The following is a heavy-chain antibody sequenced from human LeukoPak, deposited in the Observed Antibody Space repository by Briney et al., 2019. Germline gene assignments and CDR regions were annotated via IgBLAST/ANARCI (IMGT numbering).Heavy chain of an antibody. V-gene: IGHV1-2*02. J-gene: IGHJ3*02. CDR2: INPNSGGT. D-gene: IGHD6-19*01. Sequence: GESLKISCKGSGYTFTNYWTGWVRQAPGQGLEWMGWINPNSGGTNYAQKFQGRVTMTRDTSISTAYMELSRLRSDDTAVYYCAAVAGLGNAFDIWGQGTMVTVSS. CDR3: AAVAGLGNAFDI. CDR1: GYTFTNYW.